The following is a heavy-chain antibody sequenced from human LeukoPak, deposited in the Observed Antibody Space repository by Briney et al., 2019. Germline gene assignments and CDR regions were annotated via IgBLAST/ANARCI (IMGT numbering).Heavy chain of an antibody. D-gene: IGHD3-22*01. CDR2: ISYDGTNK. V-gene: IGHV3-30*18. CDR3: AKGGYYASSGSYAFDI. Sequence: PGGSLRLSCAASGFTFSHYAMHGVRQAPGKGLDWVAVISYDGTNKYYADSVKGRFTISRDNSKNTLYLQMNSLRAEDTAVYYCAKGGYYASSGSYAFDIWGQGTVVTVSS. J-gene: IGHJ3*02. CDR1: GFTFSHYA.